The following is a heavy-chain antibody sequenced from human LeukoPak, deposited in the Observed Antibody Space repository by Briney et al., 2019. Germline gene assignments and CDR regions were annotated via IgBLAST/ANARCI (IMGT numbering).Heavy chain of an antibody. V-gene: IGHV3-23*01. D-gene: IGHD1-14*01. Sequence: GGSLRLSCAASGFTFSSYAMSWVRQAPGKGLEWVSAISGSGGSTYYADSVKGRFTISRDSSKNTLYLQMNSLRAEDTAVYYCAKVSGGGLYYDGMDVWGQGTTVTVSS. CDR2: ISGSGGST. CDR3: AKVSGGGLYYDGMDV. CDR1: GFTFSSYA. J-gene: IGHJ6*02.